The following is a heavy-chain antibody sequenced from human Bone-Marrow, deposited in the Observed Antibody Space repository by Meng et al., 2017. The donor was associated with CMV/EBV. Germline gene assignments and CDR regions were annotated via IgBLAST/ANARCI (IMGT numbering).Heavy chain of an antibody. CDR2: IRYDGSNK. CDR1: GFTFSSYG. D-gene: IGHD4-23*01. Sequence: GGSLRLSCAASGFTFSSYGMHWVRQAPGKGLEWVAFIRYDGSNKYYADSVKGRFTISRDNSKNTLYLQMNSLRAEDTAVYYCARVDWYGGNSRVPFDDWGRGTLVTVSS. J-gene: IGHJ4*02. CDR3: ARVDWYGGNSRVPFDD. V-gene: IGHV3-30*02.